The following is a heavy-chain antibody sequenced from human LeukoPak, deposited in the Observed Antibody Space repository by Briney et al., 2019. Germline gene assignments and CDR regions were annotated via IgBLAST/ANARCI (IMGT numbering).Heavy chain of an antibody. CDR3: AKDPSFGVVADYYMDV. CDR2: ISGSVGST. V-gene: IGHV3-23*01. D-gene: IGHD3-3*01. Sequence: GGSLRLSCAASGFTFASYAMSWVRQAPGKGLEWVSGISGSVGSTYYADSVKGRFTISRGNSKNTLYLQMNSLRAEDTAVYYCAKDPSFGVVADYYMDVWGKGTTVTVSS. CDR1: GFTFASYA. J-gene: IGHJ6*03.